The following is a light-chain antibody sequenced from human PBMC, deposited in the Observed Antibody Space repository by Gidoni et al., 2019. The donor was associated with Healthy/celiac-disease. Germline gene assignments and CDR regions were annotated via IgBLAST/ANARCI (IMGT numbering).Light chain of an antibody. CDR3: QQYDNLPLT. Sequence: DIQMTQSPSSLSASVGDRVIITCQASQDINNYLNWYQQKPGKAPKLLIYDASNLETGVPSRFSGSRSGTDFTFTISSLQPADIATYYCQQYDNLPLTFGGGTKVEIK. J-gene: IGKJ4*01. V-gene: IGKV1-33*01. CDR1: QDINNY. CDR2: DAS.